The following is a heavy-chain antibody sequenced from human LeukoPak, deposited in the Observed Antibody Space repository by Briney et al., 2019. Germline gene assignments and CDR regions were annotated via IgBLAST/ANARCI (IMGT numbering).Heavy chain of an antibody. D-gene: IGHD1-26*01. V-gene: IGHV4-30-2*01. CDR2: IYHSGST. Sequence: LRLSCAASGFTFSSYAMSWIRQPPGKGLEWIGYIYHSGSTYYNPSLKSRVTISVDRSKNQFSLKLSSVTAADTAVYYCARGPLPYSGSCYFDYWGQGTLVTVSS. CDR3: ARGPLPYSGSCYFDY. J-gene: IGHJ4*02. CDR1: GFTFSSYA.